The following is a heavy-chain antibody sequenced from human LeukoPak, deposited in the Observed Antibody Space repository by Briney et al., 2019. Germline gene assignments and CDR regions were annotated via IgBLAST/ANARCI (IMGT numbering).Heavy chain of an antibody. Sequence: GGSLRLSCAASGFTVSDNYMTWVRRAPGKGLEWVSLIKSDGRTYFADSVEGRFTISRDNSKNTFYLQMTSLRAVDTAVYCCARDRTYCGVNCFSRGMDVWGQGTTVIVSS. V-gene: IGHV3-66*01. CDR1: GFTVSDNY. J-gene: IGHJ6*02. D-gene: IGHD2-21*02. CDR2: IKSDGRT. CDR3: ARDRTYCGVNCFSRGMDV.